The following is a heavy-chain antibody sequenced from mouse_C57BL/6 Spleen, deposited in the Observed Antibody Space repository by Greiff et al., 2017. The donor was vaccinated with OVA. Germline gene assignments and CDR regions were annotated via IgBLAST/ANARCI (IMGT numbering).Heavy chain of an antibody. D-gene: IGHD2-2*01. CDR3: ARDELLYGSDWYFDV. V-gene: IGHV5-16*01. J-gene: IGHJ1*03. CDR1: GFTFSDYY. CDR2: INYDGSST. Sequence: EVMLVESEGGLVQPGSSMKLSCTASGFTFSDYYMAWVRQVPEKGLEWVANINYDGSSTYYLDSLKSRFIISRDNAKNILYLQMSSLKSEDTATYYGARDELLYGSDWYFDVWGTGTTVTVSS.